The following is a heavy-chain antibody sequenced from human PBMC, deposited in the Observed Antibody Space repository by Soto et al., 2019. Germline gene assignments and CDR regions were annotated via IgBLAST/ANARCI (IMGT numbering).Heavy chain of an antibody. CDR1: GFTFSSDD. CDR3: ERDRGASWGAFDI. CDR2: IGTAGDT. Sequence: GGSLRLSCAASGFTFSSDDMHWVRQATGKGMEWVSAIGTAGDTYYPGSVKGRFTISRENSNNSLYLQINSLRAGDTDVYYCERDRGASWGAFDIWGQGTMVKVSS. J-gene: IGHJ3*02. D-gene: IGHD3-16*01. V-gene: IGHV3-13*01.